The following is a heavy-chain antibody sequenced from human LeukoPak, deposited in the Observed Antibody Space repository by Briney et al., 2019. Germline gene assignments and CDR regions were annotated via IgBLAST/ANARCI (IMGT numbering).Heavy chain of an antibody. CDR2: ISSSGSTI. D-gene: IGHD2-15*01. CDR3: ARGSVAATFDY. J-gene: IGHJ4*02. V-gene: IGHV3-48*03. CDR1: GFTFSSYE. Sequence: PGGSLRLSCAASGFTFSSYEMNWVRQAPGKGLEWVSYISSSGSTIYYADSVKDRFTISRDNAKNSLYLQMNSLRAEDTAVYYCARGSVAATFDYWGQGTLVTVSS.